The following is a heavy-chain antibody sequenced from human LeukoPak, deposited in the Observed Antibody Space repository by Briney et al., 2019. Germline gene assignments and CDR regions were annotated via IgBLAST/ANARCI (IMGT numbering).Heavy chain of an antibody. CDR3: ARDSHKLHSSAYFYFFDY. CDR1: GFTVSSDY. J-gene: IGHJ4*02. D-gene: IGHD3-22*01. CDR2: IYGGGDT. V-gene: IGHV3-66*02. Sequence: GGSLRLSCAASGFTVSSDYMGWVRQAPGKGLEYVSIIYGGGDTFYADSVKGRFTISRDNSKNTLYLQMNSLRAEDTAVYYCARDSHKLHSSAYFYFFDYWGQRTLVSVSS.